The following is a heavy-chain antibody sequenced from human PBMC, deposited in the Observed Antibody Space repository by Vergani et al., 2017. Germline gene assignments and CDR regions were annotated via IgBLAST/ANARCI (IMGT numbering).Heavy chain of an antibody. CDR2: ICHTEDT. Sequence: QVQLQESGPGLVKPPGTLSLTCAVSGDSISSNNCWTWVRQPPGKGLEWIGEICHTEDTKYSPPLKSRVPVSVDESRNLFSLRLNSVTAADTAVYYCATIGYRRWGYYLDYWGEAILVTVSS. V-gene: IGHV4-4*03. CDR3: ATIGYRRWGYYLDY. J-gene: IGHJ4*02. D-gene: IGHD2-2*02. CDR1: GDSISSNNC.